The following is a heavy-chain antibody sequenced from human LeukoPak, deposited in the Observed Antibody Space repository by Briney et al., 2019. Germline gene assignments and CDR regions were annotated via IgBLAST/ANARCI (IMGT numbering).Heavy chain of an antibody. J-gene: IGHJ3*02. Sequence: EGSLRLSCVASGFTFSSYWTHWVRQAPGKGLVSVSRINSDGSSTTYADSVKGRFTISSDFAKNTLYLQLNSLSAEDTALYYCARESRYCSGGSCYPVAFDIWGQETMVTVSS. CDR2: INSDGSST. V-gene: IGHV3-74*01. D-gene: IGHD2-15*01. CDR1: GFTFSSYW. CDR3: ARESRYCSGGSCYPVAFDI.